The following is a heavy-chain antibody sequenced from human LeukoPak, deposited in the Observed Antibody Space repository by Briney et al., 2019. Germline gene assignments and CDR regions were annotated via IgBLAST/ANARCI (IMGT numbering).Heavy chain of an antibody. V-gene: IGHV1-8*01. J-gene: IGHJ4*02. Sequence: AASNITGHWSAYTVTSSNINFGRHRTVQGLEWMVWMNPNSGNTGYAQNFQGRVTMTRNTSISTAYMELSSLKSEDTAVYYCARGPSLLTNYGIDYWGQGTVVTVSS. D-gene: IGHD2-15*01. CDR1: AYTVTSSN. CDR2: MNPNSGNT. CDR3: ARGPSLLTNYGIDY.